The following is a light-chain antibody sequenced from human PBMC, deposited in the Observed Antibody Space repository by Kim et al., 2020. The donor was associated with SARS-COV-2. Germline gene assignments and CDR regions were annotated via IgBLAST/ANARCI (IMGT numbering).Light chain of an antibody. Sequence: VAVRTIVCITCRDSLRSNYVTTYQQRPRQPPPLVLYCNNNRPSAGLARFSCSSSGSTASLSITGGQPEDEEAYYCCSWHDSVDHVVFGGGTQLTVL. CDR1: SLRSNY. CDR2: CNN. CDR3: CSWHDSVDHVV. J-gene: IGLJ2*01. V-gene: IGLV3-19*01.